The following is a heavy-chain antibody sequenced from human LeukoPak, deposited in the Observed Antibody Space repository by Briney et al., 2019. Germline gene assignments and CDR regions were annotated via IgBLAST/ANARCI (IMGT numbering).Heavy chain of an antibody. CDR1: GVSISTYY. D-gene: IGHD3-22*01. V-gene: IGHV4-4*07. CDR3: ARHNYYDSSGYYAFDH. CDR2: IYTSGST. Sequence: SETLSLTCTVSGVSISTYYYSWIRQPAGKGLEWIDRIYTSGSTNYNPSLKSRVTMSVDTSKNQFSLKLNSVTAADTAVYYCARHNYYDSSGYYAFDHWGQGTLVTVSS. J-gene: IGHJ4*02.